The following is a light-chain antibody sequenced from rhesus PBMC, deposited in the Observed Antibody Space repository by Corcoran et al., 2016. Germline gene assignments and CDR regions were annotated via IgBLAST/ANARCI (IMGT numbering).Light chain of an antibody. Sequence: QAALTQPRSVSGSPGQSVTISCTGTSSDIGGYNYVSWYQQHPGTAPKLMIYEVSKRPLGVSDRFSGSKSGNTASLTISGLQAEDEADYYCSSYAGSNTYIFGAGTRLTVL. J-gene: IGLJ1*01. CDR1: SSDIGGYNY. CDR3: SSYAGSNTYI. V-gene: IGLV2-32*02. CDR2: EVS.